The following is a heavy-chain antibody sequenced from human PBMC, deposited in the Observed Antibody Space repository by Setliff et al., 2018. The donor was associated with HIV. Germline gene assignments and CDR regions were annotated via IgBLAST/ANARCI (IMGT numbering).Heavy chain of an antibody. J-gene: IGHJ3*01. CDR1: GASINAIKHL. D-gene: IGHD3-3*02. V-gene: IGHV4-39*01. CDR2: VYFTGDA. CDR3: VRHISPVDAFDV. Sequence: PSETLSLTCAVSGASINAIKHLWDWIRQPPGKGLEWIGSVYFTGDAYYNPSLKSRVTLSVDTSKNLFSLELRSVTAADTAVYYCVRHISPVDAFDVWGQGTMVTVSS.